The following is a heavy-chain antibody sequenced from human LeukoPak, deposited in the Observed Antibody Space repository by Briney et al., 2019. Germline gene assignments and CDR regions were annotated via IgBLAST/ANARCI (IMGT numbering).Heavy chain of an antibody. Sequence: GGSLRLSCSASGFTFSRYAMHWVRQAPGKGLEYVSGINDNGGRTHYGDSVKGRFSISRDNSKNTLHLQMSTLRAEDTALYYCVKDVGGGYAFDYWGQGILVTVAS. D-gene: IGHD1-26*01. V-gene: IGHV3-64D*09. CDR1: GFTFSRYA. J-gene: IGHJ4*02. CDR3: VKDVGGGYAFDY. CDR2: INDNGGRT.